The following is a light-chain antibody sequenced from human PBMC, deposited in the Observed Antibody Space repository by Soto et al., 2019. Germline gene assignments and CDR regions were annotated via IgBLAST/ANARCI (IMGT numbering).Light chain of an antibody. V-gene: IGKV2-28*01. CDR1: QSLLHSNGYNY. CDR3: MQALQTPYT. CDR2: LGS. Sequence: EIVMTQSPLSLPVTPGESASITCRASQSLLHSNGYNYLDWYLQKPGQSPQLLMYLGSNRASGVLDRVSGSGSGTDFTLKISRVEAEDVGVYYCMQALQTPYTFGQGTKLEIK. J-gene: IGKJ2*01.